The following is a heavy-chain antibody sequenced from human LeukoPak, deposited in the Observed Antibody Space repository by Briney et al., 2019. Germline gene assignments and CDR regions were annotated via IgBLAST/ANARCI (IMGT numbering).Heavy chain of an antibody. CDR3: ARERLSIVNWFDP. CDR1: GYTFTSYG. Sequence: ASVKVSCKASGYTFTSYGISWVRQAPGQGLEWMGWINTNTGNPTYAQGFTGRFVFSLDTSVSTAYLQISSLKAEDTAVYYCARERLSIVNWFDPWGQGALVTVSS. D-gene: IGHD3-16*02. J-gene: IGHJ5*02. V-gene: IGHV7-4-1*02. CDR2: INTNTGNP.